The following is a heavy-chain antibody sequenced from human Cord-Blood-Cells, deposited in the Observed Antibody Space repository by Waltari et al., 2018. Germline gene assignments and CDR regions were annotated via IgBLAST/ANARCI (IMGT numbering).Heavy chain of an antibody. D-gene: IGHD3-10*01. CDR2: IWYDGSNK. J-gene: IGHJ6*02. Sequence: QVQLVESGGGVVQPGRSLRLSCAASGFPFSSYGMHWVRQAPGQGLEWVAVIWYDGSNKYYADSVKGRFTISRDNSKNTLYLQMNSLRAEDTAVYYCASLRYGSGSYYYYGMDVWGQGTTVTVSS. CDR3: ASLRYGSGSYYYYGMDV. V-gene: IGHV3-33*01. CDR1: GFPFSSYG.